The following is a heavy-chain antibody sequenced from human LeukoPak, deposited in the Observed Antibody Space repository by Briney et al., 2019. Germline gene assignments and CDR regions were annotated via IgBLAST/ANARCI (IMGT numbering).Heavy chain of an antibody. J-gene: IGHJ3*02. V-gene: IGHV3-21*01. CDR3: AGFGGDAFDI. D-gene: IGHD3-16*01. CDR1: GFTFSSYS. Sequence: GGSLRLSCAASGFTFSSYSMNWVRQAPGEGLEWVSSISSSSSYIYYADSVKGRFTISRDNAKNSLYLQMNSLRAEDTAVYYCAGFGGDAFDIWGQGTMVTVSS. CDR2: ISSSSSYI.